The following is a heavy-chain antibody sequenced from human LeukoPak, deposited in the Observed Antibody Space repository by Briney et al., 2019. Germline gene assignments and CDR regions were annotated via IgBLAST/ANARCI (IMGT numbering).Heavy chain of an antibody. CDR1: GYIFTSYW. CDR3: DSHPEHGSGSYGGLDY. Sequence: GKPPQTSSNCSGYIFTSYWIGCLRHMPGKRQEMRGIIHPGDSNTRHTPSFQGHVTISTDKYIRTAYLQWSSLKALDAAMYYCDSHPEHGSGSYGGLDYWGQGTMVTVSS. CDR2: IHPGDSNT. D-gene: IGHD3-10*01. V-gene: IGHV5-51*01. J-gene: IGHJ4*02.